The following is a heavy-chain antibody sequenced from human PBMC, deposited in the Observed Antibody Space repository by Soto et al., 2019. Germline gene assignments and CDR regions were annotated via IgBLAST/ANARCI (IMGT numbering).Heavy chain of an antibody. CDR1: GFTFIDYY. D-gene: IGHD4-17*01. Sequence: QVRPVESGGDLVKPGESLRLSCVASGFTFIDYYMNWVRQAPGKGLEWISYISSTGKNIYYSDSVKGRFIVSRDNAKNSLFLQMNSLTADDTAVYYCGRSHGAGSYWGQGTRVTVSS. J-gene: IGHJ4*02. CDR2: ISSTGKNI. CDR3: GRSHGAGSY. V-gene: IGHV3-11*01.